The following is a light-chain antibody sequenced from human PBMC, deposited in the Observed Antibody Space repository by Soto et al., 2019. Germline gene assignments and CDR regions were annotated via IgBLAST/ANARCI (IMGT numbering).Light chain of an antibody. CDR2: AIS. V-gene: IGLV2-14*01. CDR1: SSDVGGYNY. CDR3: SSYTSSSTWV. Sequence: QSVLTQPASVSGSPGQSITISCTGTSSDVGGYNYVSWYQHHPGKAPRLMTYAISNRPSGVSSRFSGFKSGNTASLTISGLQAEDEADYYCSSYTSSSTWVFGGGTKLTVL. J-gene: IGLJ3*02.